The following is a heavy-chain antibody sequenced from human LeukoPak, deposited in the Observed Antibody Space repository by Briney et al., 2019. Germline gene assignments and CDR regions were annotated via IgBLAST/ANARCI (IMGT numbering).Heavy chain of an antibody. J-gene: IGHJ6*03. CDR1: GFTFSDYN. V-gene: IGHV3-11*04. CDR2: ISRSGSTK. D-gene: IGHD2-15*01. CDR3: AKVRLGYCSGGSCSRGGTSMDV. Sequence: GGSLRLSCAASGFTFSDYNMRWIRQAPGKGLEWVSSISRSGSTKYYADSVKSRFTISRDNAKNSLFLQMNSLRAEDTAVYYCAKVRLGYCSGGSCSRGGTSMDVWGRGTTVTISS.